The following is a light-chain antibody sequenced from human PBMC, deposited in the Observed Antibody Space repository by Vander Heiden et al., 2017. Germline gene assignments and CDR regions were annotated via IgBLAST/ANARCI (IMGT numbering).Light chain of an antibody. CDR1: STDVGDYNL. CDR2: EVN. V-gene: IGLV2-23*02. J-gene: IGLJ2*01. Sequence: QSALTQPASVSGSPGPSITVSCIGGSTDVGDYNLVSWYQQHPGKAPKLMIYEVNKRPSGVANRFSGSKSGNTASLTIAGLQAEDEAHYYCCSYAGSLTSVFGGGTKLTVL. CDR3: CSYAGSLTSV.